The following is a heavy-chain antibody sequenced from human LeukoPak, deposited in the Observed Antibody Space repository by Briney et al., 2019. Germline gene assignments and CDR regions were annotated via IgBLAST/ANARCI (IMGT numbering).Heavy chain of an antibody. CDR3: ARGVGATAGAFDI. Sequence: GGSLRLSCAASGLTFSSYAMHWVRQAPGKGLEYVSAISSNGGSTYYADSVKGRFTISRDNSKNTLYLQMGSLRAEDMAVYYCARGVGATAGAFDIWGQGTMVTVSS. CDR1: GLTFSSYA. D-gene: IGHD1-26*01. CDR2: ISSNGGST. J-gene: IGHJ3*02. V-gene: IGHV3-64*02.